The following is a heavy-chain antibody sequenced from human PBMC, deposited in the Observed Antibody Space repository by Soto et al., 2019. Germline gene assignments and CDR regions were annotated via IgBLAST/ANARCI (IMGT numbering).Heavy chain of an antibody. CDR3: AKDVGGYCISTSCYDGMDV. Sequence: GGSLRLSCAASGFTFSAYGIHWVRQAPGKGLEWVAVISHDGINTNYADSVKGRFTISRDNSKDTVYLQMDSLRVEDTAVYYCAKDVGGYCISTSCYDGMDVWGQGTTVTVSS. D-gene: IGHD2-2*01. CDR1: GFTFSAYG. CDR2: ISHDGINT. V-gene: IGHV3-30*18. J-gene: IGHJ6*02.